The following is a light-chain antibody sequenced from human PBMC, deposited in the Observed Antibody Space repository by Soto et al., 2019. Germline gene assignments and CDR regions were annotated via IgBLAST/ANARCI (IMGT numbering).Light chain of an antibody. CDR1: QSVGSAY. CDR2: GAS. Sequence: IGLTQSPGTLSLSPGERATLSCRASQSVGSAYVGWYQQKPGQAPRLLIFGASRGDNGIPDRFSGSGSGTNFTLTNNEVVHEDSAVYYCQHYGRSPSFGRGTKVEIK. CDR3: QHYGRSPS. J-gene: IGKJ1*01. V-gene: IGKV3-20*01.